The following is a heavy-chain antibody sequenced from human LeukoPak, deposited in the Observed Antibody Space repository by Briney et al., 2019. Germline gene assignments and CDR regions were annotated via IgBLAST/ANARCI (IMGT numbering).Heavy chain of an antibody. CDR2: IIPIFGTA. CDR1: GGTSTSYA. Sequence: SVNVSCKASGGTSTSYAISCVRHAPEQGLGWMGGIIPIFGTANYAQKFKGRVTITTDESTSTAYMELSSLRSEDTAVYYCARDGMGTGDHGFDYWGQGTLVTVSS. V-gene: IGHV1-69*05. CDR3: ARDGMGTGDHGFDY. D-gene: IGHD7-27*01. J-gene: IGHJ4*02.